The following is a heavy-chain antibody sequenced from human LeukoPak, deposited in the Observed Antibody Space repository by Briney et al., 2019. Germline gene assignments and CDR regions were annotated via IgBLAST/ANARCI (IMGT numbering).Heavy chain of an antibody. Sequence: ASVKVSCKASGYTFTSYDINWVRQATGQGLEWMGWMNPNSGNTGYAQKFQGRVTMTRNTSISTAYMELSSLRSEDTAVYYCARGSSQGVVIISYYYGMDVWGQGTTVTVSS. CDR1: GYTFTSYD. J-gene: IGHJ6*02. V-gene: IGHV1-8*01. D-gene: IGHD3-3*01. CDR3: ARGSSQGVVIISYYYGMDV. CDR2: MNPNSGNT.